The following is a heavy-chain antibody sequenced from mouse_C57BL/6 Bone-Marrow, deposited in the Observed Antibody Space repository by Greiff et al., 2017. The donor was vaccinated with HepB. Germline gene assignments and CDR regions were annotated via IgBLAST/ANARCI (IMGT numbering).Heavy chain of an antibody. J-gene: IGHJ4*01. Sequence: EVQRVESGEGLVKPGGSLKLSCAASGFTFSSYAMSWVRQTPEKRLEWVAYISSGGDYIYYADTVKGRFTISRDNARNTLYLQMSSLKSEDTAMYYCTREPNYYGRAMDYWGQGTSVTVSS. D-gene: IGHD1-1*01. V-gene: IGHV5-9-1*02. CDR1: GFTFSSYA. CDR3: TREPNYYGRAMDY. CDR2: ISSGGDYI.